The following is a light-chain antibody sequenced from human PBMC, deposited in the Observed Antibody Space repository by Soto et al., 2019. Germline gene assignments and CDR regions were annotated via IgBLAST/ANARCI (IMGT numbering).Light chain of an antibody. V-gene: IGLV2-23*02. CDR3: CSYAGSSTYV. CDR1: SSDVGNYNL. CDR2: EVS. J-gene: IGLJ1*01. Sequence: QSVLTQPASVSGSPGQSITISCTGTSSDVGNYNLVSWYQQHPGKAPKLMIYEVSKRPSGVSNRFSGSKSGNTASLTISGLQAEDEADYSCCSYAGSSTYVFGSGTKLTV.